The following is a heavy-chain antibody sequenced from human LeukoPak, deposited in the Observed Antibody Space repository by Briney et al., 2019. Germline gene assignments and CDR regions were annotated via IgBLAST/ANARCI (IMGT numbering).Heavy chain of an antibody. Sequence: GGSLRLSCAASGFTFSSYSMNWVRQAPGKGLEWVSSISSSSSYIYYADSVKGRFTISRDNAKNSLYLQMNSLRAEDTAVYYCAREGYSSAISHFDYWGQGTLVTVSS. CDR2: ISSSSSYI. J-gene: IGHJ4*02. CDR3: AREGYSSAISHFDY. V-gene: IGHV3-21*01. D-gene: IGHD6-25*01. CDR1: GFTFSSYS.